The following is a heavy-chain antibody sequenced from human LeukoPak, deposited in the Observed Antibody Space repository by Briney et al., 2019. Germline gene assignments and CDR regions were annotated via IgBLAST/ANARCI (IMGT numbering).Heavy chain of an antibody. J-gene: IGHJ6*03. CDR3: AREEWELLRYYYYYMDV. Sequence: GGSLRLSCAASGFAFSSYWMSWVRQAPGKGLEWVANIKQDGSEKYYVDSVKGRFTISRDNAKNSLYLQMNSLRAEDTAVYYCAREEWELLRYYYYYMDVWGKGTTVTVSS. V-gene: IGHV3-7*01. CDR1: GFAFSSYW. D-gene: IGHD1-26*01. CDR2: IKQDGSEK.